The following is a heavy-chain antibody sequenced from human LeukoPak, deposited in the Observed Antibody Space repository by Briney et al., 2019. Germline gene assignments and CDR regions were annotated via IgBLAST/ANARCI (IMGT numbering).Heavy chain of an antibody. J-gene: IGHJ5*02. CDR3: AREAGYCSSTNCYSWFDP. CDR2: IYYSGST. V-gene: IGHV4-59*11. CDR1: GGSISSHY. D-gene: IGHD2-2*02. Sequence: SETLSLTCTVSGGSISSHYWSWIRQPPGKGLEWIGYIYYSGSTNYNPSLKGRVTISVDTSKNQFSLKLSSVTAADTAVYYCAREAGYCSSTNCYSWFDPWGQGTLVTVSS.